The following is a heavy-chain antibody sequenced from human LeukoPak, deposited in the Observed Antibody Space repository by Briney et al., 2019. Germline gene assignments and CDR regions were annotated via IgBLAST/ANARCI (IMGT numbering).Heavy chain of an antibody. J-gene: IGHJ6*04. CDR2: INPNSGGT. CDR3: ARDLYGSGEDPSGMDV. V-gene: IGHV1-2*04. CDR1: GYTFTGYY. Sequence: ASVKVSCKASGYTFTGYYMHWVRQAPGQGLEWLRWINPNSGGTNYAQKFQGWVTMTRDTSISTAYMELSRLRSDDTAVYYCARDLYGSGEDPSGMDVWGKGTTVTVSS. D-gene: IGHD3-10*01.